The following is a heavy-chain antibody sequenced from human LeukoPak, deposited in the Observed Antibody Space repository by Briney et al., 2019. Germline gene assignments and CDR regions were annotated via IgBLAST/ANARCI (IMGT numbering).Heavy chain of an antibody. V-gene: IGHV3-21*01. CDR1: GFTFSSYG. Sequence: GSLRLSCAASGFTFSSYGMNWVRQAPGKGLEWVSSISGSSSYIYYADSVKGRFTISRGNAKNSLYLRMNSLRAEDTAVYYCARDRIAVAATETSFDYWGQGTLVTVSS. J-gene: IGHJ4*02. CDR3: ARDRIAVAATETSFDY. CDR2: ISGSSSYI. D-gene: IGHD6-19*01.